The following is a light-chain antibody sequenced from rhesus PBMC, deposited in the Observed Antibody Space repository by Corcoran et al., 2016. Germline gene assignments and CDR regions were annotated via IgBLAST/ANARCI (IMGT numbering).Light chain of an antibody. Sequence: QAPLTQPRSVSGSPGQSVTISCAGTSGDIGGYNYVSWYQHHPGTAPKLMIFEVTKRPSGVSDRFSGSKSGNTASLIISGLQAEDEADYYCSSYVDNNTFDVLFGGGTRLTVL. CDR2: EVT. CDR1: SGDIGGYNY. CDR3: SSYVDNNTFDVL. V-gene: IGLV2-32*02. J-gene: IGLJ3*01.